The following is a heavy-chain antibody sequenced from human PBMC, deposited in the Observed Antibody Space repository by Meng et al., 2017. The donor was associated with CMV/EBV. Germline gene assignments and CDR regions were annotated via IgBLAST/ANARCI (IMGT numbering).Heavy chain of an antibody. CDR2: ISYDGSNK. V-gene: IGHV3-30-3*01. J-gene: IGHJ4*02. CDR1: GFTFSSYA. Sequence: GGSLRLSCAASGFTFSSYAMHWVRQAPGKGLEWVAVISYDGSNKYYADSVKGRFTISRDNSKNTLYLQMNSLRAEDTAVYYCAREGIRYFDWLLPGYYFDYWGQGTLVTVSS. D-gene: IGHD3-9*01. CDR3: AREGIRYFDWLLPGYYFDY.